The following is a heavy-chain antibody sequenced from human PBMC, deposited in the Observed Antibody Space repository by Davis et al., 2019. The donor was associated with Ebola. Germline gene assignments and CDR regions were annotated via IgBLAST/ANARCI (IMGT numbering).Heavy chain of an antibody. CDR3: AKDIYSSDYFHHDY. D-gene: IGHD3-22*01. V-gene: IGHV3-30-3*02. CDR1: RFTFSNYA. Sequence: GGSLRLSCAASRFTFSNYAMHWVRQAPGKGLEWVAATSFDGNDKYYADSVKGRYTISRDNAKNSLYLQMNNLRAEDTAVYYCAKDIYSSDYFHHDYWGQGTLVTVSS. J-gene: IGHJ4*02. CDR2: TSFDGNDK.